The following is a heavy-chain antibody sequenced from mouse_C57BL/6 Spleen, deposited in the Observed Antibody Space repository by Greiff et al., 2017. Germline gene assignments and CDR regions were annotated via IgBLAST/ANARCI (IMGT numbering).Heavy chain of an antibody. Sequence: EVHLVESGGGLVKPGGSLKLSCAASGFTFSSYAMSWVRQTPEKRLEWVATISDGGSYTYYPDNVKGRFTISRDNAKNNLYLQMSNLKSEDTAMYYCARDYYGSSPYAMDYWGQGTSVTVSS. CDR1: GFTFSSYA. CDR3: ARDYYGSSPYAMDY. V-gene: IGHV5-4*01. J-gene: IGHJ4*01. CDR2: ISDGGSYT. D-gene: IGHD1-1*01.